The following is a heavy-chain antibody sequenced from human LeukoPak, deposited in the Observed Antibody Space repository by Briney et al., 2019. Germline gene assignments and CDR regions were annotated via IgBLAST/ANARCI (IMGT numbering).Heavy chain of an antibody. Sequence: GSLRLSCAASGFSLSNYWMTWVRQAPGKGLEWVVNINQDGSEKHYVDSVEGRFTISRDNAKNSLYLQMNSLRAEDTAVYYCARRHSSGWPTIDYWGQGTLVTVSS. CDR1: GFSLSNYW. D-gene: IGHD6-19*01. J-gene: IGHJ4*02. CDR2: INQDGSEK. CDR3: ARRHSSGWPTIDY. V-gene: IGHV3-7*01.